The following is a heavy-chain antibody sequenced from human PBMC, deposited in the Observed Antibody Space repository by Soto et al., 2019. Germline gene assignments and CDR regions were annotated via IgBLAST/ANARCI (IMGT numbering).Heavy chain of an antibody. CDR1: GFTFDDYA. CDR3: AKTSYRYDFWSGYSGLRYYFDY. J-gene: IGHJ4*02. CDR2: ISWNSGSI. V-gene: IGHV3-9*01. Sequence: GGSLRLSCAASGFTFDDYAMHWVRQAPGKGLEWVSGISWNSGSIGYADSVKGRFTISRDNAKNSLYLQMNSLRAEDTALYYCAKTSYRYDFWSGYSGLRYYFDYWGQGTLVTVSS. D-gene: IGHD3-3*01.